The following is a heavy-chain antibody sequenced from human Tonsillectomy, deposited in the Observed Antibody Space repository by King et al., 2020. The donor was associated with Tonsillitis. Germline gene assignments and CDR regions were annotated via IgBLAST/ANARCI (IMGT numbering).Heavy chain of an antibody. D-gene: IGHD3-22*01. J-gene: IGHJ4*02. CDR1: GFTFDDYA. CDR2: ISWNSGSI. V-gene: IGHV3-9*01. CDR3: AKDIGYDSSGAFDY. Sequence: VQLVESGGGLVQPGRSLRLSCAASGFTFDDYAMHWVRQAPGKGLEWVSGISWNSGSIGYADSVKGRFTISRDNAKNSLYLQMNSLRAEDTALYYCAKDIGYDSSGAFDYWGQGTLVTVSS.